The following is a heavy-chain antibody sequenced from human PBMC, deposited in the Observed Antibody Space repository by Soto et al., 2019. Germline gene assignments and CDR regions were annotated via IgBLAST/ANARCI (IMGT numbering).Heavy chain of an antibody. J-gene: IGHJ4*02. D-gene: IGHD1-26*01. CDR3: ARDKIGSYSRGY. CDR2: ISKDGSKR. CDR1: RFTFSSYG. Sequence: QVQLVESGGGVVQPGNSLRLSCAASRFTFSSYGMHWVRQAPGKGLEWVAMISKDGSKRNHADSVTGRFTISRDNSKNTLYLQMYSLRPEDTAVYYCARDKIGSYSRGYWGQGTLVTVCS. V-gene: IGHV3-30*03.